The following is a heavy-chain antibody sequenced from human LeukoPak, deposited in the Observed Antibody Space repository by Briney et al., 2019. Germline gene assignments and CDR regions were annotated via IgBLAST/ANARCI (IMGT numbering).Heavy chain of an antibody. CDR2: IRYDGSNK. V-gene: IGHV3-30*02. CDR3: AKDLDYDSSGYYRNFDY. CDR1: GFTFSSYG. J-gene: IGHJ4*02. Sequence: PGGSLRLSCAASGFTFSSYGMHWVRQAPGKGLEWVAFIRYDGSNKYYADSVKGRFTISRDNSKNTLYLQMNSLRAEDTAVYYCAKDLDYDSSGYYRNFDYWGQGTLVTVSS. D-gene: IGHD3-22*01.